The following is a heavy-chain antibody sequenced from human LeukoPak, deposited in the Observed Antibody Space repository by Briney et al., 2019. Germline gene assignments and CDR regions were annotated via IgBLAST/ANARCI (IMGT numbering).Heavy chain of an antibody. D-gene: IGHD5-18*01. CDR1: GFTFSSYS. V-gene: IGHV3-21*01. CDR2: ISSSSSYI. J-gene: IGHJ4*02. CDR3: ARPVDTAMELDY. Sequence: GGSLRLSCAASGFTFSSYSMNWVRQAPGKGLEWVSSISSSSSYIYYADSVKGRFTTSRDNAKNSLYLQMDSLRAEDTAVYYCARPVDTAMELDYWGQGTLVTVSS.